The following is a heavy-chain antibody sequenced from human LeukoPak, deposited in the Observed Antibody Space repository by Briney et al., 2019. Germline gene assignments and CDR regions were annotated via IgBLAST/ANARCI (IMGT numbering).Heavy chain of an antibody. J-gene: IGHJ6*03. CDR3: ARDTRRIAAAGRRGYYYYYMDV. CDR2: ISAYNGNT. CDR1: GYTFTGYY. D-gene: IGHD6-13*01. Sequence: GASVKVSCKASGYTFTGYYMHWVRQAPGQGLEWIGWISAYNGNTNYAQKLQGRVTMTTDTSTSTAYMELRSLRSDDTAVYYCARDTRRIAAAGRRGYYYYYMDVWGKGTTVTVSS. V-gene: IGHV1-18*04.